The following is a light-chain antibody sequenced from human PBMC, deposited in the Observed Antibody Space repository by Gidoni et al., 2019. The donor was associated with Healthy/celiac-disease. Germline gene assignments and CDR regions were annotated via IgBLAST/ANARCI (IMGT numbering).Light chain of an antibody. CDR1: SSNIGAGYD. Sequence: QSVLTQPPSVSGAPGQRVTISFTGSSSNIGAGYDVHRYQKLPGTAPKLLIYGNSNRPSGVPDRFSGSKSGTSASLAITGLQAEDEADYYCHSYDSSLSGFYVFGTGTKVTVL. V-gene: IGLV1-40*01. J-gene: IGLJ1*01. CDR3: HSYDSSLSGFYV. CDR2: GNS.